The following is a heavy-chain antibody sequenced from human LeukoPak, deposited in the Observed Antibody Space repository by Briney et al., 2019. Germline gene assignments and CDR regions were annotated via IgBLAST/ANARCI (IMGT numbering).Heavy chain of an antibody. CDR1: GFTLSSYS. CDR3: ASLGSWYSY. V-gene: IGHV3-21*01. D-gene: IGHD6-13*01. J-gene: IGHJ4*02. Sequence: GGSLRLSCAASGFTLSSYSMSWVRQAPGKGLEWVSSISGSTSYIYYADSMKGRFTISRDNAKNSLYLQMNSLRAEDTAVYYCASLGSWYSYWGQGTLVTVSS. CDR2: ISGSTSYI.